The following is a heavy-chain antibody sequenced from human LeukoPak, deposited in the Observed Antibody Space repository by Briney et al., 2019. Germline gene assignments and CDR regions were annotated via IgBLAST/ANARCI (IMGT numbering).Heavy chain of an antibody. CDR2: ISYDGSNK. CDR1: GFTFSSYA. D-gene: IGHD2-15*01. CDR3: ASVHRMYYYYGMDV. V-gene: IGHV3-30*04. Sequence: GGSLRLSCAASGFTFSSYAMHWVRQAPGKGLEWVAVISYDGSNKYYADSVKGRFTISRDNSKNTLYLQMNSLRAEDTAVYYCASVHRMYYYYGMDVWGQGTTVTVSS. J-gene: IGHJ6*02.